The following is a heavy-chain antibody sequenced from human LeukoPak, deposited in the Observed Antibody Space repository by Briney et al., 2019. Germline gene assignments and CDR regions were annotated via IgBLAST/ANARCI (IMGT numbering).Heavy chain of an antibody. Sequence: PSETLSLTCTVSGGSISSSNYYWAWIRQPPGKGLEWIGNIYYSGSTYYNPSLNSRITISIDTSKNQFSLKLSSVTAADTAVYYCARRLGYSSSWYRGDWFDPWGQGTLVTVSS. CDR2: IYYSGST. V-gene: IGHV4-39*07. CDR1: GGSISSSNYY. D-gene: IGHD6-13*01. CDR3: ARRLGYSSSWYRGDWFDP. J-gene: IGHJ5*02.